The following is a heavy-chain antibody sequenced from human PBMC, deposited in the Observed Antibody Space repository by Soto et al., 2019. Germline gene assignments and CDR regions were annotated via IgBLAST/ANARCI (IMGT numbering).Heavy chain of an antibody. CDR1: GFTFSSYA. CDR2: ISGSGGST. V-gene: IGHV3-23*01. CDR3: ANCPMDGSGSSDAFDI. J-gene: IGHJ3*02. Sequence: GGSLRLSCAASGFTFSSYAMSWVRQAPGKGLEWVSAISGSGGSTYYADSVKGRFTISRDNSKNTLYLQMNSLRAEDTAVYYCANCPMDGSGSSDAFDIWGQGTMVTVSS. D-gene: IGHD3-10*01.